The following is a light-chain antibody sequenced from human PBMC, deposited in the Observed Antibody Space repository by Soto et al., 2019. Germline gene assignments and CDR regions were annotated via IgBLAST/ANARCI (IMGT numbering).Light chain of an antibody. Sequence: DIPMTQSPSTLSASVGDRVTITCRASQSVGSWLAWDQQKPGKAPKLLIYKASSLESGVPSRFSGSGSGTEFSLTISSLQPDDFASYHCQLYGSSSPWTVGQGNKVEIK. CDR3: QLYGSSSPWT. V-gene: IGKV1-5*03. CDR1: QSVGSW. J-gene: IGKJ1*01. CDR2: KAS.